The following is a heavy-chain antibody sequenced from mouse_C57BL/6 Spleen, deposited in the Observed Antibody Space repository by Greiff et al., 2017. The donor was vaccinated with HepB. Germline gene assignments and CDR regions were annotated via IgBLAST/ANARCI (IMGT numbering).Heavy chain of an antibody. Sequence: VQRVESGPELVKPGASVKISCKASGYAFSSSWMNWVKQRPGKGLEWIGRIYPGDGDTNYNGKFKGKATLTADKSSSTAYMQLSSLTSEDSAVYFCAFLYYGSWYYAMDYWGQGTSVTVSS. J-gene: IGHJ4*01. CDR1: GYAFSSSW. D-gene: IGHD1-1*01. CDR2: IYPGDGDT. V-gene: IGHV1-82*01. CDR3: AFLYYGSWYYAMDY.